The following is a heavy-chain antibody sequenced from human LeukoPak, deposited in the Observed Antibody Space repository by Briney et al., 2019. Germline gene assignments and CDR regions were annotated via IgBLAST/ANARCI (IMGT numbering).Heavy chain of an antibody. J-gene: IGHJ5*02. CDR1: GGSIGNYY. D-gene: IGHD2-8*02. CDR2: VYYTGST. V-gene: IGHV4-59*01. CDR3: ARHTGGSVRGCFDP. Sequence: TSETLSLTCTVSGGSIGNYYWSWIRQTPGKGLEWIGYVYYTGSTNINTSLQSRVRLSVDTSRNQFSLKLNSLTAADTAVYYCARHTGGSVRGCFDPWGQGTLVTVSS.